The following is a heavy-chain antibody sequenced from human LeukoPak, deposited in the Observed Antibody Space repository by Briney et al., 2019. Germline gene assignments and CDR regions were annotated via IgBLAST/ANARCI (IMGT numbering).Heavy chain of an antibody. CDR3: ASFYYDSSGEYYFDY. Sequence: PGGSLRLSCAASGLTFSSYGMHWVRQAPGKGLEWVAFIRYDGSNKYYADSVKGRFTISRDNSKNTLYLQMNSLRAEDTAVYYCASFYYDSSGEYYFDYWGQGTLVTVSS. CDR2: IRYDGSNK. CDR1: GLTFSSYG. J-gene: IGHJ4*02. V-gene: IGHV3-30*02. D-gene: IGHD3-22*01.